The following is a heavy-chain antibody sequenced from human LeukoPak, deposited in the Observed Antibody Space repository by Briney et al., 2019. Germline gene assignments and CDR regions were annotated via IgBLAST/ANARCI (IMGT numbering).Heavy chain of an antibody. CDR2: INPSGGST. J-gene: IGHJ4*02. CDR3: ARAPVAATDFDY. Sequence: GASVKVSCKASGYTFTSYYMHWVRQAPGQGLEWMGIINPSGGSTSYAQKFQGRVTMTRDMSTSTVYMELSSLRSEDTAVYYCARAPVAATDFDYWGQGTLVTVSS. V-gene: IGHV1-46*01. D-gene: IGHD2-15*01. CDR1: GYTFTSYY.